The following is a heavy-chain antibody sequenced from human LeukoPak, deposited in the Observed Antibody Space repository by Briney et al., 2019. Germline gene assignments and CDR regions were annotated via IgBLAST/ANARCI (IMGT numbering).Heavy chain of an antibody. CDR2: IAPSGDT. V-gene: IGHV3-13*01. CDR1: GFTLSSYD. J-gene: IGHJ3*02. Sequence: GRSLRLSCAASGFTLSSYDMHWVRQVTGECLEWVSYIAPSGDTYYPDAVKGRFTISRENGRNSLSLQMNGLRAGDTAVYYCVREGGAVSGTGAFDIWGQGTLVTVSS. CDR3: VREGGAVSGTGAFDI. D-gene: IGHD6-19*01.